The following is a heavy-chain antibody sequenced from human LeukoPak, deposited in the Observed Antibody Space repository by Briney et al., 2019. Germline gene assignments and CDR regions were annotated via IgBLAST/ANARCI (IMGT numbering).Heavy chain of an antibody. D-gene: IGHD3-16*01. CDR3: ARDGAIRRFYYMDV. CDR2: IIPIFDTA. V-gene: IGHV1-69*05. J-gene: IGHJ6*03. CDR1: GGTFSSYA. Sequence: SVNVSCKASGGTFSSYAISWVRQAPGQGLEWMGVIIPIFDTANYAQKFQGRVTITTDESTSTAYMELRSLRSEDTAVYYCARDGAIRRFYYMDVWGKGTTVTVSS.